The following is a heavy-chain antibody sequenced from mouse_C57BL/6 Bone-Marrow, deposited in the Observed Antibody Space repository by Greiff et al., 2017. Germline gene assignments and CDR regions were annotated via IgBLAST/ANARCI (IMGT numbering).Heavy chain of an antibody. CDR1: GFTFSDYY. V-gene: IGHV5-16*01. J-gene: IGHJ4*01. Sequence: EVKLVESEGGLVQPGSSMKLSCTASGFTFSDYYMAWVRQVPEKGLEWVANINYDGSSTYYLDSLKSRFIISRDNAKNILYLQMSSLKSEDTATYYCARGVYGSLYYYAMDYWGQGTSVTVSS. CDR2: INYDGSST. D-gene: IGHD1-1*01. CDR3: ARGVYGSLYYYAMDY.